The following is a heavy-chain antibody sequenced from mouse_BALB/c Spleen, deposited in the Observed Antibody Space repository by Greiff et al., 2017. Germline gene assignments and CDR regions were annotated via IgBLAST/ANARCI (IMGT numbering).Heavy chain of an antibody. Sequence: VQLQQPGAELVMPGASVKMSCKASGYTFTDYWMHWVKQRPGQGLEWIGAIDTSDSYTSYNQKFKGKATLTVDESSSTAYMQLSSLTSEDSAVYYCARRQSTGDFDYWGQGTTLTVSS. CDR3: ARRQSTGDFDY. J-gene: IGHJ2*01. CDR1: GYTFTDYW. V-gene: IGHV1-69*01. CDR2: IDTSDSYT.